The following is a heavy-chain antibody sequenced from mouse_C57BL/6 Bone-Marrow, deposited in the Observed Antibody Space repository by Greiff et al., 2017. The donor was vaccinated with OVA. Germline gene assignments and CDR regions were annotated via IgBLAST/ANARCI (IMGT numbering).Heavy chain of an antibody. CDR1: GYTFTSYW. CDR3: ARPAYYSNYEGRYFDY. Sequence: QVQLKQPGAELVMPGASVKLSCKASGYTFTSYWMHWVKQRPGQGLEWIGEIDPSDSYTNYNQKFKGKSTLTVDKSSSTAYMQLSSLTSEDSAVYDCARPAYYSNYEGRYFDYWGQGTTLTVSS. J-gene: IGHJ2*01. D-gene: IGHD2-5*01. CDR2: IDPSDSYT. V-gene: IGHV1-69*01.